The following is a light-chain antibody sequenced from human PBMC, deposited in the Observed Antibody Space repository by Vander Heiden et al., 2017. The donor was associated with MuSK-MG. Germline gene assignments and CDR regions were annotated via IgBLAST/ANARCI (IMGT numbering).Light chain of an antibody. CDR2: AAS. Sequence: DIQMTQSPSSLSASVGDRVTITCRASQSISSYLNWYKQKPGKAPKLLIYAASSLQSGVPSRFSGSGSGTDFTLTISSLQPEDFATYYCQQSYSTPRGYTFGQGTKMEIK. CDR3: QQSYSTPRGYT. CDR1: QSISSY. J-gene: IGKJ2*01. V-gene: IGKV1-39*01.